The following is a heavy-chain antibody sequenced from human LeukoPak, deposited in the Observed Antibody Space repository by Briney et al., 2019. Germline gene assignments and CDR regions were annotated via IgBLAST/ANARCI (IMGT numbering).Heavy chain of an antibody. CDR1: GSSISNGFF. J-gene: IGHJ4*02. V-gene: IGHV4-38-2*02. CDR2: IQNGGDS. Sequence: SETLSLTCNVSGSSISNGFFWAWIRQSPGKGLEWIGSIQNGGDSYYNPSLKSRTTMSVDTSKNQFSLKLTSVTAADTAVFYCARGMGRFCTSYSCYLSFVYWGQGTLVTVSS. D-gene: IGHD2-2*01. CDR3: ARGMGRFCTSYSCYLSFVY.